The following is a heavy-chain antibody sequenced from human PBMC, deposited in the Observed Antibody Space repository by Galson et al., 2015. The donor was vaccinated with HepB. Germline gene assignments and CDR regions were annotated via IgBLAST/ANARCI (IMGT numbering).Heavy chain of an antibody. J-gene: IGHJ6*03. D-gene: IGHD5-18*01. CDR1: GFTFSTYW. V-gene: IGHV3-7*01. CDR2: MKQDGSEK. Sequence: SLRLSCAASGFTFSTYWMSWVRQAPGKGLEWVANMKQDGSEKYYVDSLKGRFTIPRDNAKNSLFLLQMNSLRAVDTAVYYCARGRTYSYGSYYHYYYMDVWGKGTTVTVSS. CDR3: ARGRTYSYGSYYHYYYMDV.